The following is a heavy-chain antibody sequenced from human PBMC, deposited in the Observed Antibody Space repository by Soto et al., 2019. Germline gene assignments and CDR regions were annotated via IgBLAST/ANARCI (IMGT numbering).Heavy chain of an antibody. V-gene: IGHV1-18*01. CDR2: ISAYNGNT. Sequence: ASVKVSCKASGYTFTSYGISWVRQAPGQGLEWMGWISAYNGNTNYAQKLQGRVTMTTDTSTSTAYMELRSLRSDDTAVYYCARDQSYSSGWYDPKLLFDYWGQGTLVTVSS. CDR3: ARDQSYSSGWYDPKLLFDY. J-gene: IGHJ4*02. D-gene: IGHD6-19*01. CDR1: GYTFTSYG.